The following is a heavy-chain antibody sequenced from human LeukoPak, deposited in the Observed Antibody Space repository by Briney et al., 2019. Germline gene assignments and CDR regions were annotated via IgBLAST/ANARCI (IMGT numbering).Heavy chain of an antibody. CDR1: GFTFTSYG. CDR2: ITYDGYYK. CDR3: ARDLSPVVRASPMGY. V-gene: IGHV3-30*03. J-gene: IGHJ4*02. Sequence: GTSLRLSCAASGFTFTSYGMHWVRQAPGKGLEWVALITYDGYYKYYSDSVKGRFTISSDTSKNTLYLQMNSLRAEDTAVYYCARDLSPVVRASPMGYWGQGTLVTVS. D-gene: IGHD3-10*01.